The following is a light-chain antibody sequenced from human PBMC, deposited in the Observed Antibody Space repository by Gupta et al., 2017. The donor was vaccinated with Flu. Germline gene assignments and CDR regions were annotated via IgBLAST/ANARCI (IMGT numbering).Light chain of an antibody. J-gene: IGLJ2*01. CDR1: TSNIGNNP. V-gene: IGLV1-44*01. Sequence: VTISCSGTTSNIGNNPVTWYQQLPGTAPKLLIFINSQRPSGVPDRFSGSTSGTSASLAISGLQTEDEGHYYCAAWDDSGNGPVFGGGTKLTVL. CDR3: AAWDDSGNGPV. CDR2: INS.